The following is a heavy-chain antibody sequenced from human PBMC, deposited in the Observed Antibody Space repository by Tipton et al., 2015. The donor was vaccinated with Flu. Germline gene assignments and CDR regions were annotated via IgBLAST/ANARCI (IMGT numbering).Heavy chain of an antibody. CDR1: GDSMSSFY. CDR2: MSASGSS. V-gene: IGHV4-4*07. D-gene: IGHD3-10*01. Sequence: GSLRLSCTVSGDSMSSFYWTWIRQPAGKGLEWIGRMSASGSSKYKPSLKSRVTMSVDTSKNQFSLRLTSVTSADTAVYYCARGSGSGTDVTFYFWGQGTLVTVSS. J-gene: IGHJ4*02. CDR3: ARGSGSGTDVTFYF.